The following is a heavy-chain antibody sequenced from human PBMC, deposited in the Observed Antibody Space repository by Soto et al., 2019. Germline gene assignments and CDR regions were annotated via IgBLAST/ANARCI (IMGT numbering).Heavy chain of an antibody. CDR2: INAGIGNT. D-gene: IGHD2-21*02. V-gene: IGHV1-3*01. CDR3: ARAAYCGSDSCSDAFDI. CDR1: GYTFTNYA. Sequence: QVQLVQSGAEVKKSGASVKVSCKASGYTFTNYAMHWVRQAPGQRLEWMGWINAGIGNTKYSQQFQGRVTITRDTSASTAYMELSSLRSEDTAVYYCARAAYCGSDSCSDAFDIWGQGTVVTVSS. J-gene: IGHJ3*02.